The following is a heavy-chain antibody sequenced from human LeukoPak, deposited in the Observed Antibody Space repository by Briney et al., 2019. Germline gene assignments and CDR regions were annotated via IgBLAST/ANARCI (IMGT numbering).Heavy chain of an antibody. CDR3: ARAKGVYCSGGSCYSSPFDY. J-gene: IGHJ4*02. V-gene: IGHV3-30*04. CDR1: GFTFSSYA. CDR2: ISYDGSNK. Sequence: GGSLRLSCAASGFTFSSYAMHWVRQAPGKGLEWVAVISYDGSNKYYADSVKGRSTISRDNSKNTLYLQMNSLRAEDTAVYYCARAKGVYCSGGSCYSSPFDYWGQGTLVTVSS. D-gene: IGHD2-15*01.